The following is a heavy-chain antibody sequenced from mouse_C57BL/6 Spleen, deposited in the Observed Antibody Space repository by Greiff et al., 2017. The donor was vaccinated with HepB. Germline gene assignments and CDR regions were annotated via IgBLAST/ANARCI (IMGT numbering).Heavy chain of an antibody. CDR2: IDPSDSYT. V-gene: IGHV1-69*01. CDR1: GYTFTSYW. CDR3: ARATVGFAY. Sequence: QVQLQQPGAELVMPGASVKLSCKASGYTFTSYWMHWVKQRPGQGLEWIGEIDPSDSYTNYNQKFKGKSTLTVDKSSSTAYMKLSSLTSEDSAVYYCARATVGFAYWGQGTLVTVSA. J-gene: IGHJ3*01. D-gene: IGHD1-1*01.